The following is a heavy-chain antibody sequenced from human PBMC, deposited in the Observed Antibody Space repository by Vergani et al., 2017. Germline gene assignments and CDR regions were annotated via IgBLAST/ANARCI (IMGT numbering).Heavy chain of an antibody. Sequence: VQLVESGGGVVQPGRSLRLSCSASGFTFSSYAMHWVRQAPGKGLEYVSAISSNGGSTYYADSVKGRFTISRDNSKNTLYLQMSSLRAEDTAVYYCVKDRDSSGWYRWFDPWGQGTLVTVSS. J-gene: IGHJ5*02. CDR3: VKDRDSSGWYRWFDP. D-gene: IGHD6-19*01. V-gene: IGHV3-64D*06. CDR2: ISSNGGST. CDR1: GFTFSSYA.